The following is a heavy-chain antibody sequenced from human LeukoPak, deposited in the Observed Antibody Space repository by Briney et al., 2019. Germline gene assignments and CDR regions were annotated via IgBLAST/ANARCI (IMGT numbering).Heavy chain of an antibody. V-gene: IGHV1-46*01. J-gene: IGHJ3*02. Sequence: GASVKVSCKASGYTFTKSYIHWVRQAPGQRLEWMGLINPGGDNTNYAQNFQGRVTMTSDTSARTVYMELSSLRSEDTAIYYCARIRDGYNDAYDIWGQGTVVTVPP. D-gene: IGHD5-24*01. CDR2: INPGGDNT. CDR3: ARIRDGYNDAYDI. CDR1: GYTFTKSY.